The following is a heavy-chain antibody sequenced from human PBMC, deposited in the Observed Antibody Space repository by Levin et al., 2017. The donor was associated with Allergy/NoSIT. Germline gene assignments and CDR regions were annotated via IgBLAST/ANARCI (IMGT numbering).Heavy chain of an antibody. J-gene: IGHJ3*01. CDR1: GDSISSYY. V-gene: IGHV4-59*01. CDR2: IYISGST. D-gene: IGHD6-19*01. CDR3: AREREQWLVRGGFDL. Sequence: SETLSLTCTVSGDSISSYYWSWIRQAPGKGLEGIGYIYISGSTNYNPSLKSRVTISVDSSKNQFSLKLNSVTAADTAVYYCAREREQWLVRGGFDLWGQGTMVTVSP.